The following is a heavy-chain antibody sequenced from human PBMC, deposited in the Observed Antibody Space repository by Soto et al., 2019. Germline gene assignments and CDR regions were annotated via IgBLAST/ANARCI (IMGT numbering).Heavy chain of an antibody. CDR3: AKNYDFWSGYFAPLGVDYYYGMDV. Sequence: GGSLRLSCAASGFTFSSYAMSWVRQAPGKGLEWVSAISGSGGSTYYADSVKGRFTISRDNSKNTRYLQMNSLRAEDTAVYYCAKNYDFWSGYFAPLGVDYYYGMDVWGQGTTVTVSS. J-gene: IGHJ6*02. D-gene: IGHD3-3*01. CDR1: GFTFSSYA. V-gene: IGHV3-23*01. CDR2: ISGSGGST.